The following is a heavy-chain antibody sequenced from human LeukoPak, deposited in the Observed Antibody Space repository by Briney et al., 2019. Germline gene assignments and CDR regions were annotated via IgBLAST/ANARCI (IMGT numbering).Heavy chain of an antibody. CDR2: IYYSGST. CDR1: GGSISSYY. J-gene: IGHJ4*02. D-gene: IGHD1-26*01. V-gene: IGHV4-59*01. Sequence: SETLSLTCTVSGGSISSYYWSWIRQPPGKGLEWIGYIYYSGSTNYNPSLKSRVTISVDTSKNQFSLKLSSVTAADTAVYYCARHGSAGATASFDYWGQGTLVTVSS. CDR3: ARHGSAGATASFDY.